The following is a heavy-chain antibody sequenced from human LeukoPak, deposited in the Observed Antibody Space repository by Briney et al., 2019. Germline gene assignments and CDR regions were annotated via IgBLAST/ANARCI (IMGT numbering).Heavy chain of an antibody. CDR2: ISWDGGST. J-gene: IGHJ3*02. D-gene: IGHD2-21*01. Sequence: PGGSLRLSCAASGFTFDDYAMHWVRQAPGKGLEWVSLISWDGGSTYYADSVKGRFTISRDNSKNSLYLQMNSLRAEDTALYYCAKDIGRGGDDAFDIWGQGTMVTVSS. CDR3: AKDIGRGGDDAFDI. CDR1: GFTFDDYA. V-gene: IGHV3-43D*03.